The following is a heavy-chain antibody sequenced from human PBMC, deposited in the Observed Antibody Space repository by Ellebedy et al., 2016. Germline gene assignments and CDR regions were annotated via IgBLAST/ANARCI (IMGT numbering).Heavy chain of an antibody. CDR3: ARDEGYYDSSGPDY. V-gene: IGHV3-21*01. J-gene: IGHJ4*02. CDR2: ISSSSIYI. Sequence: GESLKISXVASGFTFSSYSMNWVRQAPGKGLEWVSSISSSSIYIYYAGSVRGRFTISRDNAKNSLFLQMNSLRAEDTAVYYCARDEGYYDSSGPDYWGQGTLVTVSS. CDR1: GFTFSSYS. D-gene: IGHD3-22*01.